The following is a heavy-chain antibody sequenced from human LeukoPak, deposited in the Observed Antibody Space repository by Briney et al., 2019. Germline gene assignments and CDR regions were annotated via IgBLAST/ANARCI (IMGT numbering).Heavy chain of an antibody. D-gene: IGHD3-22*01. CDR1: GYXFTTYW. CDR3: ARLLNYDDLDY. CDR2: IYPGDSDT. Sequence: GESLKISCNGSGYXFTTYWIGWVRQMPGKGLEWMGIIYPGDSDTRYSPSFQGQVTISADKSISTAYLQWSSLKASDTAMYYCARLLNYDDLDYWGQGTLVTVSS. J-gene: IGHJ4*02. V-gene: IGHV5-51*01.